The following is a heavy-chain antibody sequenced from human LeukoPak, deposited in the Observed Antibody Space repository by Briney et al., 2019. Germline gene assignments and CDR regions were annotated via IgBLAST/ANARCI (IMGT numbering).Heavy chain of an antibody. CDR1: GFTLSSYG. CDR3: AKAEEQQLVRLVHY. CDR2: IRYDGSNK. D-gene: IGHD6-13*01. J-gene: IGHJ4*02. Sequence: QSGGSLRLSCAASGFTLSSYGMHWVRQAPGKGLEWVAFIRYDGSNKYYADSVKGRFTISRGNSKNTLYLQMNSLRAEDTAVYYCAKAEEQQLVRLVHYWGQGTLVTVSS. V-gene: IGHV3-30*02.